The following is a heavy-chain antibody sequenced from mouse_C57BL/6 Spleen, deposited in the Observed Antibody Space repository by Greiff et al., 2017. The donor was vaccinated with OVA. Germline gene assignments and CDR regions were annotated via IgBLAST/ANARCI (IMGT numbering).Heavy chain of an antibody. CDR2: ISSGGSYT. D-gene: IGHD2-14*01. J-gene: IGHJ3*01. CDR1: GFTFSSYG. Sequence: EVKLVESGGDLVKPGGSLKLSCAASGFTFSSYGMSWVRQTPDKRLAWVATISSGGSYTYYPDSVKGRFTISRDNAKNTLYLQMSSLKSEDTAMYYCAREGYDGFAYWGQGTLVTVSA. V-gene: IGHV5-6*01. CDR3: AREGYDGFAY.